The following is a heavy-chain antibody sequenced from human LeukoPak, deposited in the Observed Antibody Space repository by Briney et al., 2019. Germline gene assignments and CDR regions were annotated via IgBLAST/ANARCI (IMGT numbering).Heavy chain of an antibody. Sequence: ASVKVSCKASGYTFTSYDINWVRQATGQGLEWMGWMNPNSGNTGYAQKFQGRVTMTRNTSISTAYMELSSLRSEDTAVYYCARVKINYDFWSGYFYYWGQGTLVTVSS. CDR1: GYTFTSYD. V-gene: IGHV1-8*01. CDR2: MNPNSGNT. CDR3: ARVKINYDFWSGYFYY. J-gene: IGHJ4*02. D-gene: IGHD3-3*01.